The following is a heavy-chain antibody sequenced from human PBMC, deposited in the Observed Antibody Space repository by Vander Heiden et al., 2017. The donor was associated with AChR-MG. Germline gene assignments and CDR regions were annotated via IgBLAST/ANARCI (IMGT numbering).Heavy chain of an antibody. CDR1: GFTFSNSA. CDR3: AKESPYSGSYSSAGRRLPREYYFDH. Sequence: EVQLLESGGGLVQPGGSLRLSCAASGFTFSNSAMSWVRQAPGKGLEWVSALSNNGGSTYYADSVRGRFTISRDNSKNTVSLQMNSLRDEDTALYYCAKESPYSGSYSSAGRRLPREYYFDHWGQGDLVTVSS. V-gene: IGHV3-23*01. D-gene: IGHD1-26*01. J-gene: IGHJ4*02. CDR2: LSNNGGST.